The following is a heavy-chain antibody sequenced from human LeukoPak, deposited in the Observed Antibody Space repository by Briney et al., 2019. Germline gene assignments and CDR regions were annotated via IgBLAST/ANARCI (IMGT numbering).Heavy chain of an antibody. CDR2: ITSSSSYI. D-gene: IGHD2-2*01. J-gene: IGHJ2*01. V-gene: IGHV3-21*01. CDR1: GFTFSDYS. CDR3: ARAVGYCSSTTCYDWYFDL. Sequence: PGGSLRLSCAASGFTFSDYSMNWVRQAPGKGLEWVSSITSSSSYIYYADSVKGRFTISRDNAKNSLYLQMNSLRAEDTAVYYCARAVGYCSSTTCYDWYFDLWGRGTLITVSS.